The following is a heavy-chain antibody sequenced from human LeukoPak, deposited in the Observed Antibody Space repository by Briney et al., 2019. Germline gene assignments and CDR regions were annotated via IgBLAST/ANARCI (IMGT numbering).Heavy chain of an antibody. CDR3: AKDGGYYGSGPHYYYYYMDV. Sequence: GGSLRLSCAASGFTFDDYAMHWFRQAPGKGLEWVSGISWISGSIGYADSVKGRFTIFRDNAKNSLYLQMNSLRAEDTALYYCAKDGGYYGSGPHYYYYYMDVWGKGTTVTVSS. CDR1: GFTFDDYA. V-gene: IGHV3-9*01. J-gene: IGHJ6*03. CDR2: ISWISGSI. D-gene: IGHD3-10*01.